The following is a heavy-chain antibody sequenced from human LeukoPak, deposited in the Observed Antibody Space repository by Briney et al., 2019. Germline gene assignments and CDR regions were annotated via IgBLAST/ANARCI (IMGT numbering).Heavy chain of an antibody. V-gene: IGHV4-34*01. CDR1: GGSFSGYY. CDR2: INHSGST. CDR3: ARAYCSGGSCYYYYYYGMDV. J-gene: IGHJ6*04. D-gene: IGHD2-15*01. Sequence: PETLSLTCAVYGGSFSGYYWSWIRQPPGKGLEWIGEINHSGSTNYNPSLKSRVTISVDTSKNQFSPKLSSVTAADTAVYYCARAYCSGGSCYYYYYYGMDVWGKGTTVTVSS.